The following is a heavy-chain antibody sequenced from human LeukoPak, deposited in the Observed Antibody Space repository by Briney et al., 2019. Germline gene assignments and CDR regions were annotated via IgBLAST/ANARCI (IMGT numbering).Heavy chain of an antibody. CDR3: ARLGRESAYDFWSGYPRSYYFDY. CDR1: GYSFTSYW. CDR2: IYPGDSDT. D-gene: IGHD3-3*01. V-gene: IGHV5-51*01. J-gene: IGHJ4*02. Sequence: GESLKISCKGSGYSFTSYWIGWVRQMPGKGLEWMGIIYPGDSDTRYSPSFQGQVTISADKSISTAYLQWSSLKASDTAMYYCARLGRESAYDFWSGYPRSYYFDYWGQGTLVTVSS.